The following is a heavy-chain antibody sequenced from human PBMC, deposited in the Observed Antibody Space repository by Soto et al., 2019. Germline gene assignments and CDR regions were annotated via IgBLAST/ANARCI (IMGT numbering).Heavy chain of an antibody. D-gene: IGHD3-22*01. Sequence: EVQLLESGGSLKQPGGSLRLSCAASGFTFSSYAMSWVRQAPGKGLEWVSSISAGGDSTYYADSVKGRFTITRDNSKNTLYLQMSGLRTEDTAVYYCVKGTYHYDSSVFYYPDFWGQGTLVTVSS. CDR2: ISAGGDST. CDR1: GFTFSSYA. CDR3: VKGTYHYDSSVFYYPDF. V-gene: IGHV3-23*01. J-gene: IGHJ4*02.